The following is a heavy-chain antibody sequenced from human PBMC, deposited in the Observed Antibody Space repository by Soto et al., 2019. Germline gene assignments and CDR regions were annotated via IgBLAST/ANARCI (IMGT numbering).Heavy chain of an antibody. V-gene: IGHV1-69*13. J-gene: IGHJ6*02. D-gene: IGHD6-19*01. CDR3: ARDAWAVAGTDYYGMDV. Sequence: SVKVSCKASGGTFSSYAISWVRQAPGQGLEWMGGIIPIFGTANYAQKFQGRVTITADESTSTAYMELSSLRSEDTAVYYCARDAWAVAGTDYYGMDVWGQGTTVTVSS. CDR1: GGTFSSYA. CDR2: IIPIFGTA.